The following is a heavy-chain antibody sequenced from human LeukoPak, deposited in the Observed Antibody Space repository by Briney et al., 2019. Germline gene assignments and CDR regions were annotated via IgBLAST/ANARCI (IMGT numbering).Heavy chain of an antibody. Sequence: GASVKVSCKASGYTFTSYYMHWVRQAPGQGLEWVGAINPTGGTTTYAQKFQGRVTMTRDTSTTTVYMELSSLRSEDTAVYYCARVGATDLPFDYWGQGTLVTVSS. CDR3: ARVGATDLPFDY. V-gene: IGHV1-46*01. D-gene: IGHD1-26*01. CDR1: GYTFTSYY. CDR2: INPTGGTT. J-gene: IGHJ4*02.